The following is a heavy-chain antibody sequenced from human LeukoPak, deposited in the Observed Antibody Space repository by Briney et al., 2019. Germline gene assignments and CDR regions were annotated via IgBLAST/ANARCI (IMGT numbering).Heavy chain of an antibody. Sequence: GGSLRLSCAASGFTFSSYSMNWVRQAPGKGLEWDSPISSSSSYIYYADSVKGRFTISRDNAKNSLYLQMNSLRAEDTAVYYCARYGPPKTYYYYYGMDVWGQGTTVTVSS. CDR3: ARYGPPKTYYYYYGMDV. CDR1: GFTFSSYS. CDR2: ISSSSSYI. J-gene: IGHJ6*02. D-gene: IGHD3-10*01. V-gene: IGHV3-21*01.